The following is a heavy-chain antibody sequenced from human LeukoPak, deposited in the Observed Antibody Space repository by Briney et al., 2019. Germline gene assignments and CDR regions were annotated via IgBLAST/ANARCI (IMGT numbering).Heavy chain of an antibody. J-gene: IGHJ4*02. Sequence: TLSLTCTVSGGSISSYYWSWIRQPPGKGLEWLALIYWNDDKRYSPSLKSRLTITKDTSKNQVVLTMTNMDPVDTATYYCAHTPGWEHIPVDYWGQGTLVTVSS. D-gene: IGHD2-21*01. CDR2: IYWNDDK. CDR1: GGSISSYYW. V-gene: IGHV2-5*01. CDR3: AHTPGWEHIPVDY.